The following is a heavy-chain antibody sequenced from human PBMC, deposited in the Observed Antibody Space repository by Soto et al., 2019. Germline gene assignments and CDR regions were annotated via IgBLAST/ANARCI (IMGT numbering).Heavy chain of an antibody. CDR3: ARSPEATVTAFDY. V-gene: IGHV4-31*03. D-gene: IGHD4-17*01. J-gene: IGHJ4*02. CDR2: IYYSGST. CDR1: GGSISSGGYY. Sequence: QVQLQESGPGLVKPSQTLSLTCTVSGGSISSGGYYWSWIRQHPGKGLEWIGYIYYSGSTYYNPSPKSRVTXSXDXXKNHLSRKLSSVTAADTAVYYCARSPEATVTAFDYWGQGTLVTVSS.